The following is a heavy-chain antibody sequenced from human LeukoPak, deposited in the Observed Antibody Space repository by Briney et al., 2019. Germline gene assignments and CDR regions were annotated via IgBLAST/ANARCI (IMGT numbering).Heavy chain of an antibody. CDR1: GFTFSSYA. CDR3: ARTPTAHYYDSSGYHDY. CDR2: ISGSGGST. Sequence: GGSLRLSCAASGFTFSSYAMSWVRQAPGKGLEWVSAISGSGGSTYYADSVKGRFTISRDNSKNTLYLQMNSLRAEDTAVYYCARTPTAHYYDSSGYHDYWGQGTLVTVSP. V-gene: IGHV3-23*01. J-gene: IGHJ4*02. D-gene: IGHD3-22*01.